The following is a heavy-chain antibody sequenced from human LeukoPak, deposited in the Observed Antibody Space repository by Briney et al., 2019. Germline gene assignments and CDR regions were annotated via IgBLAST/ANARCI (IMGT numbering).Heavy chain of an antibody. D-gene: IGHD3-22*01. V-gene: IGHV3-23*01. CDR1: GFTFSSYA. Sequence: GGSLRLSCAASGFTFSSYAMSWVRQAPGKGLEWVSAISGSGGSTYYADSVKGRFTISRDNAKNSLYLQMNSLRAEDTAVYYCARDDSSGYGDYWGQGTLVTVSS. J-gene: IGHJ4*02. CDR2: ISGSGGST. CDR3: ARDDSSGYGDY.